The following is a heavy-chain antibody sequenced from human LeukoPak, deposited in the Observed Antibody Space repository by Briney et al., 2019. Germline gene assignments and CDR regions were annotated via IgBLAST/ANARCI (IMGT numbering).Heavy chain of an antibody. D-gene: IGHD1-7*01. J-gene: IGHJ4*02. CDR1: GGTFSSYA. V-gene: IGHV1-69*13. CDR3: ARDKWYNWNYPYFDY. CDR2: IIPIFGTA. Sequence: ASVKVSCKASGGTFSSYAISWVRQAPGQGLEWMGGIIPIFGTANYAQKFQGRVTITADESTSTAYMELSSLRSEDTAVYYCARDKWYNWNYPYFDYWGQGTLVTVSS.